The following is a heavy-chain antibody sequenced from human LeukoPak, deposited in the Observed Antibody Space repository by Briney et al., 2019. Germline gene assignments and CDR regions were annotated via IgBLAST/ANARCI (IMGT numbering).Heavy chain of an antibody. CDR2: ISSSSSTI. CDR1: GFTFSSYS. CDR3: AREFPQDEVVVAAGDFDY. D-gene: IGHD2-15*01. Sequence: GGSLRLSCAASGFTFSSYSMNWVRQAPGKGLEWVSCISSSSSTIYYADSVRGRFTISRDNAKNSLYLQMNSLRAEDTAVYYCAREFPQDEVVVAAGDFDYWGQGTLVTVSS. V-gene: IGHV3-48*04. J-gene: IGHJ4*02.